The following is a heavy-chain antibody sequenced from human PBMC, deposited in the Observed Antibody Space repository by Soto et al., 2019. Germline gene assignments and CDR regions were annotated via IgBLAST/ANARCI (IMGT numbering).Heavy chain of an antibody. CDR2: ISSSSSTT. CDR3: ARDAGSWGY. CDR1: GFTFTTYS. V-gene: IGHV3-48*02. J-gene: IGHJ4*02. D-gene: IGHD3-10*01. Sequence: EVQLVESGGGLVQPGGSLRLSCAASGFTFTTYSMNWVRQAPGKGLAWVSYISSSSSTTYYADSVKGRFTISRDNAKNSLYLQMNRLRDEDTAVYYCARDAGSWGYWGQGTLVTVSS.